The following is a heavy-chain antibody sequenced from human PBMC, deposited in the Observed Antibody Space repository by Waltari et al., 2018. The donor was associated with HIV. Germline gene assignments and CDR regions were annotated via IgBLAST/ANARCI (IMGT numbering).Heavy chain of an antibody. D-gene: IGHD3-10*01. CDR2: IDWDADK. J-gene: IGHJ6*02. V-gene: IGHV2-70*04. CDR1: GFSLSTHPMR. CDR3: ARTFMVRGVSHNYYYFGMDV. Sequence: VTLKESGPALVKPTQTLTLTCPISGFSLSTHPMRVSWIRQPPGKALEWIARIDWDADKFYNTSLRTRLTISKDTSKNQVVLRMTNVDPVDTATYYCARTFMVRGVSHNYYYFGMDVWGQGTTVTVSS.